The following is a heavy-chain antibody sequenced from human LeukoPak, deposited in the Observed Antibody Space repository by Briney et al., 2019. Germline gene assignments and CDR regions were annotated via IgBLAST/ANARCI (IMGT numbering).Heavy chain of an antibody. Sequence: GGSLRLSCAASGFTFSSYEMNWVRQAPGKGLEWVSYISSSGSTIYYADSVKGRFTISRDNAKNSLYLQMNSLRAEDTAVYYCARAGPMTTVTYSEAFDIWGQGTMVTVSS. V-gene: IGHV3-48*03. J-gene: IGHJ3*02. CDR1: GFTFSSYE. CDR2: ISSSGSTI. CDR3: ARAGPMTTVTYSEAFDI. D-gene: IGHD4-17*01.